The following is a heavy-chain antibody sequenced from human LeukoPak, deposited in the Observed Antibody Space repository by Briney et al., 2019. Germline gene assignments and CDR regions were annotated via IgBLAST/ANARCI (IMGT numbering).Heavy chain of an antibody. D-gene: IGHD3-3*01. CDR1: GFTFNRYG. CDR2: IRGRGDST. V-gene: IGHV3-23*01. Sequence: PGGSLRLSCAASGFTFNRYGMSWVRQAPGKGLGCVSGIRGRGDSTYYADSVKGRFTISRDNSKNTLYLQMNSVRAEDTALYYRAKVPHYVFWSSYSSYLVCWGQGNLVTVSS. CDR3: AKVPHYVFWSSYSSYLVC. J-gene: IGHJ4*02.